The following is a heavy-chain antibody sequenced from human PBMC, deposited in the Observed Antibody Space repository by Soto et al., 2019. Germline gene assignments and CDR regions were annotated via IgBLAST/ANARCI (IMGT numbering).Heavy chain of an antibody. D-gene: IGHD1-26*01. J-gene: IGHJ3*02. V-gene: IGHV1-3*01. Sequence: ASVKVSCKASGYTFTSYSMHWVRQAPGQRLEWMGWINAGNGNTKYSQKFQGRVTITRDTSAGTAYMELSSLRSEDTAVYYCASPLSLIVGAPMAFDIWGQGTMVTVSS. CDR3: ASPLSLIVGAPMAFDI. CDR1: GYTFTSYS. CDR2: INAGNGNT.